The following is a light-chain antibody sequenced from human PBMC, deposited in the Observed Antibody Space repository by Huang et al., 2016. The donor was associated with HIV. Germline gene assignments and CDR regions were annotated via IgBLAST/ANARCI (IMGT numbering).Light chain of an antibody. V-gene: IGKV1-39*01. Sequence: SSLSASVGDRVTITCRASQTISIYLNRYQQKSVKATKLLIYTASSLPSGVPSRFSGGRSVTDFTLTISSLQPEYFATYYCQQSYSTPFTFGPGTKVDIK. J-gene: IGKJ3*01. CDR3: QQSYSTPFT. CDR1: QTISIY. CDR2: TAS.